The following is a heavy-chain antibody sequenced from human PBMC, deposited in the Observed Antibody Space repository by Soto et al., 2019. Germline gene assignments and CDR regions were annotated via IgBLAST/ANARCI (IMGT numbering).Heavy chain of an antibody. CDR3: ASTRHYYDSSGPKYFDY. CDR2: IIPIFGIA. CDR1: GGTFSSYA. Sequence: ASVKVSCKASGGTFSSYAISWVLQAPGQGLEWMGGIIPIFGIANYAQKFQGRVTITADESTSTAYMELSSLRSEDTAVYYCASTRHYYDSSGPKYFDYWGQGTLVTVSS. V-gene: IGHV1-69*13. J-gene: IGHJ4*02. D-gene: IGHD3-22*01.